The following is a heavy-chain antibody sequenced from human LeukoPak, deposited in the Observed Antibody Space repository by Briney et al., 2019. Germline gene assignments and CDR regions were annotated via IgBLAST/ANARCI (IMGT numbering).Heavy chain of an antibody. Sequence: ASVKVSCKASGYTFTGYYMHWVRQAPGQGLEWMGWINPNSGGTNYAQKFQGWVTMTRDTSISTAYMELSRLRSDDTAVYYCARGDEGLRYQIYFDYWGQGTLVTVSS. CDR1: GYTFTGYY. CDR2: INPNSGGT. V-gene: IGHV1-2*04. D-gene: IGHD3-9*01. CDR3: ARGDEGLRYQIYFDY. J-gene: IGHJ4*02.